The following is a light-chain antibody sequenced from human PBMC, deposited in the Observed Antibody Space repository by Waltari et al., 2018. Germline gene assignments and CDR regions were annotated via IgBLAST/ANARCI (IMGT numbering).Light chain of an antibody. J-gene: IGLJ3*02. Sequence: QAVLTQPSSLSASPGASASLTCTLRSGVNVISYNIYWYQQKAGSPPQVLLRYKAVSDKQQVSGVPSRFSGSKDASVNVGILLISGLRSEDEADYYCMIWHRGVWVSGGGTQLTVL. CDR3: MIWHRGVWV. CDR2: YKAVSDK. CDR1: SGVNVISYN. V-gene: IGLV5-45*03.